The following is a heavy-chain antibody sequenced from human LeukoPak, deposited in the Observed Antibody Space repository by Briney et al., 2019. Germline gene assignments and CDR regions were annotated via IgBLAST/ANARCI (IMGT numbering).Heavy chain of an antibody. J-gene: IGHJ6*02. V-gene: IGHV4-39*01. CDR1: GGSISSSSYY. Sequence: SETLSLTCTVSGGSISSSSYYWGWIRQPPGKGLEWIGSIYYSGSTYYNPSLKSRVTISVDTSKNQFSLKLSSVTAADTAVYYCARFPGCYQHYGMDVWGQGTTVTVSS. CDR3: ARFPGCYQHYGMDV. D-gene: IGHD1-26*01. CDR2: IYYSGST.